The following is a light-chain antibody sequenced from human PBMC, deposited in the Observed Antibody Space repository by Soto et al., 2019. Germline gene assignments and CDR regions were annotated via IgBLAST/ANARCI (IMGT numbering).Light chain of an antibody. CDR2: SND. Sequence: QPVLTQPPSASGTPGQRVTISCSGTSSNIGSNTVNWYRQIPGTAPKLLIYSNDQRPSGVPDRFSGSKSGTSASLAISGLQSEDEADYYCSARDDSLNGYVFGSGTKLTVL. V-gene: IGLV1-44*01. CDR3: SARDDSLNGYV. J-gene: IGLJ1*01. CDR1: SSNIGSNT.